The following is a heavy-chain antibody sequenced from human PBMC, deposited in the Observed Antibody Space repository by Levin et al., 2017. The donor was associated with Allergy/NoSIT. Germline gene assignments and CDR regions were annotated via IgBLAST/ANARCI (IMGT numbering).Heavy chain of an antibody. V-gene: IGHV1-69*13. CDR3: ARGGYNWNYAPGGYFDY. CDR1: GGTFSSYA. J-gene: IGHJ4*02. D-gene: IGHD1-7*01. Sequence: SVKVSCKASGGTFSSYAISWVRQAPGQGLEWMGGIIPIFGTANYAQKFQGRVTITADESTSTAYMELSSLRSEDTAVYYCARGGYNWNYAPGGYFDYWGQGTLVTVSS. CDR2: IIPIFGTA.